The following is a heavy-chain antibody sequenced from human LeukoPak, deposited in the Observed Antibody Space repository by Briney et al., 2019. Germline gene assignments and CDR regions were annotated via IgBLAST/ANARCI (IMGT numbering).Heavy chain of an antibody. V-gene: IGHV3-30*18. CDR3: AKDRRGYSYEGA. D-gene: IGHD5-18*01. CDR1: GFTFSSYG. Sequence: GGSLRLSCAASGFTFSSYGMHWVRQAPGKGLEWVAVISYDGSNKYYADSVKGRFTISRDNSKNTLYLQMNSLRAEDTAVYYCAKDRRGYSYEGAWGQGTLVTVSS. CDR2: ISYDGSNK. J-gene: IGHJ5*02.